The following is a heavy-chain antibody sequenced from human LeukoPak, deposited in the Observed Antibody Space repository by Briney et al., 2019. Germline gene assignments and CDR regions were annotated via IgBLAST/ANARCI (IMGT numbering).Heavy chain of an antibody. V-gene: IGHV3-74*01. CDR2: ISPDGSST. D-gene: IGHD6-19*01. CDR3: ATKQWLAPPPDS. J-gene: IGHJ4*02. CDR1: GFSFSTFW. Sequence: GGSLRLSCAASGFSFSTFWMHWVRQAPGKGLVWVSRISPDGSSTNYADSVKGRFTISRDNADNTMFLQMNSVRDEDTAVYYCATKQWLAPPPDSWGQGTPVTVSS.